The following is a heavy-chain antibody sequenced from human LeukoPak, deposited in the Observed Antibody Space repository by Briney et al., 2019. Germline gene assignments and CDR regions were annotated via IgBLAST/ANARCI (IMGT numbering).Heavy chain of an antibody. Sequence: PSETLSLTCTVSGDSISSYYWSWIRQPPGKGLEWMGYINYSGNTNYNPSLKSRVFISVDTSENQFSLRLTSVTAADTAVYYCAREGRQDYVYFDCWGQGTLVTVSS. J-gene: IGHJ4*02. CDR3: AREGRQDYVYFDC. V-gene: IGHV4-59*01. CDR2: INYSGNT. D-gene: IGHD4-17*01. CDR1: GDSISSYY.